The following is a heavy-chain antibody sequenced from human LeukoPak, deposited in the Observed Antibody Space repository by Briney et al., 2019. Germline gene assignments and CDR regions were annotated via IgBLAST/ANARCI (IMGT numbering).Heavy chain of an antibody. CDR3: ARGGSPYYYYYGMDV. CDR2: IYYSGNT. D-gene: IGHD2-15*01. J-gene: IGHJ6*02. V-gene: IGHV4-39*07. CDR1: GGSISSSSYY. Sequence: PSETLSLTCTVSGGSISSSSYYWAWIRQPPGKGLEWIGSIYYSGNTYYNPSLKSRVTISVDTSKNQFSLKLSSVTAADTAVYYCARGGSPYYYYYGMDVWGQGTPVTVSS.